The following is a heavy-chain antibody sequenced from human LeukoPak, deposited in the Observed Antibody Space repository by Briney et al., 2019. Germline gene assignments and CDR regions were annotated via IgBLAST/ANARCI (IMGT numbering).Heavy chain of an antibody. Sequence: SETLSLTCTVSGGSISSYYWSWIRQPPGKELEYIGYMYYSGSTNQNPSLKSRVTMSVDTSKNQFSLKPSSVTAADTAVYYCATSPIRGYYFDYWGQGTLVTVSS. V-gene: IGHV4-59*01. J-gene: IGHJ4*02. D-gene: IGHD4-23*01. CDR3: ATSPIRGYYFDY. CDR1: GGSISSYY. CDR2: MYYSGST.